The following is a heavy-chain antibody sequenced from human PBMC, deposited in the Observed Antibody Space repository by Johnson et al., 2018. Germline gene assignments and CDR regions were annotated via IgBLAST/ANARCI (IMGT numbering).Heavy chain of an antibody. J-gene: IGHJ6*03. CDR3: ARLRWYTAIMYMDV. CDR2: IKQDGSEK. CDR1: GFTFSSYW. V-gene: IGHV3-7*01. D-gene: IGHD5-18*01. Sequence: VQLVESGGGLVQPGGSLRLSCGGSGFTFSSYWMSWVRQAPGKGLEWVANIKQDGSEKYYVDSVKGRFTTSRDNAKNSLFLQMNSLRAEDTALYYCARLRWYTAIMYMDVWGKGTTFTVSS.